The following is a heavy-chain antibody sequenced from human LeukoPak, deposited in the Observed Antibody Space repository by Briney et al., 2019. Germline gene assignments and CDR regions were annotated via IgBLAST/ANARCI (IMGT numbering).Heavy chain of an antibody. CDR2: INHSGST. V-gene: IGHV4-34*01. CDR1: GGSFSGYY. Sequence: SETPSLTCAVYGGSFSGYYWSWIRQPPGKGLEWIGEINHSGSTNYNPSLKSRVTMSVDTSKNQFSLKLSSVTAADTAVYYCARDQEYSGYGVNNWFDPWGQGTLVTVSS. J-gene: IGHJ5*02. CDR3: ARDQEYSGYGVNNWFDP. D-gene: IGHD5-12*01.